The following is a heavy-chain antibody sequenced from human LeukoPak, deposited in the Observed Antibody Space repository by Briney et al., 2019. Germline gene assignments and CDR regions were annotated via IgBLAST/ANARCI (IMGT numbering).Heavy chain of an antibody. CDR1: GGSISSGSYY. Sequence: PSQTLSLTCTVSGGSISSGSYYWSWIRQPAGKGLEWIGRIYTSGSTNYNPSLKSRVTISVDTSKNQFSLKLSSVTAADTAVYYCARCGHYVEMATTSSAYYYGMDVWGQGTTVTVSS. D-gene: IGHD5-24*01. CDR2: IYTSGST. CDR3: ARCGHYVEMATTSSAYYYGMDV. V-gene: IGHV4-61*02. J-gene: IGHJ6*02.